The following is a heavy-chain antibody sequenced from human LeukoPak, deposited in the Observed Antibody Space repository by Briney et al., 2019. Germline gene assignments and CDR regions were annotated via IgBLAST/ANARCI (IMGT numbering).Heavy chain of an antibody. J-gene: IGHJ6*03. CDR2: INPNSGGT. CDR1: GYIFTDYY. Sequence: ASVKVSCKASGYIFTDYYMHWVRQAPGQELGWMGRINPNSGGTNYAQKFQGRVTMTRDTSISTAYMELSRLRSDDTAVYYCARVNHFYYYYYMDVWGKGTTVTVSS. V-gene: IGHV1-2*06. CDR3: ARVNHFYYYYYMDV.